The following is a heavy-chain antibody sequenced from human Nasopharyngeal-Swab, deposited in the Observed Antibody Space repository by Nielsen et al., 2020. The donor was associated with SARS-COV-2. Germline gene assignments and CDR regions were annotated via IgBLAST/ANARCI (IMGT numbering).Heavy chain of an antibody. Sequence: ASVKVSCKASEYTFTSYAMHWVRQAPGQRLEWMGWINAGNGNTKYSQKFQGRVTIARDTSASTAYMELSSLRSEDTAVYYCARGIAAAGTLDYWGQGTLVTVSS. V-gene: IGHV1-3*01. CDR3: ARGIAAAGTLDY. J-gene: IGHJ4*02. CDR1: EYTFTSYA. CDR2: INAGNGNT. D-gene: IGHD6-13*01.